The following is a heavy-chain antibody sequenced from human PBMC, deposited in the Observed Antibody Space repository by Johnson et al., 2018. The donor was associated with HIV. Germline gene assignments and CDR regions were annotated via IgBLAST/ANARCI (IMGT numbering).Heavy chain of an antibody. Sequence: MQLVESGGGVVQPGRSLRLSCAASGFTVSSNYMSWVRQAPGKGLEWVSVIYSGGSTYYADSVKGRFTISRDNSKNTLYLQMNSLRAEDTAVYYCARDSVILVDGAFDIWGQGTMVTVSS. CDR3: ARDSVILVDGAFDI. CDR2: IYSGGST. CDR1: GFTVSSNY. V-gene: IGHV3-66*01. D-gene: IGHD2-15*01. J-gene: IGHJ3*02.